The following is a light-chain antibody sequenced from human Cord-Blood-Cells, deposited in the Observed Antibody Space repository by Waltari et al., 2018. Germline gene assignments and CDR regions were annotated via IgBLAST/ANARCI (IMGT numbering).Light chain of an antibody. CDR3: SSYAGSNNLV. CDR1: SRYVGGYNY. CDR2: EVS. J-gene: IGLJ2*01. Sequence: QSALTQPPSASGSPGQSVTISCTGTSRYVGGYNYFSWYQPHPGKAPNLMIYEVSKRPSGVPDRFSGSKSGNTASLTVSGLQAEDEADYYCSSYAGSNNLVFGGGTKLTVL. V-gene: IGLV2-8*01.